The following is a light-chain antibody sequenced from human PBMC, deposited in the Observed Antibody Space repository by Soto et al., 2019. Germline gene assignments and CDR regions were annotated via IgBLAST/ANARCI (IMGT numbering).Light chain of an antibody. Sequence: QSVLTQPASVSGSPGQSITISCTGTSSDVGGYHYVSWYQQHPGKAPKLMIYDVSNRPSGASNRFSGSKSGNTASLTISGLQAEDEADYYCSSYTSSSNLPVFGTGTKVTVI. CDR1: SSDVGGYHY. CDR3: SSYTSSSNLPV. V-gene: IGLV2-14*01. CDR2: DVS. J-gene: IGLJ1*01.